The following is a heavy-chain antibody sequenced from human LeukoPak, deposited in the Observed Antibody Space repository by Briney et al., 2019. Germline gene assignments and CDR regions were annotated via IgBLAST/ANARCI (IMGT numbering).Heavy chain of an antibody. J-gene: IGHJ4*02. V-gene: IGHV4-31*03. Sequence: SQTLSLTCTVSGGSIRSGGYYWSWIRQHPGKGLEWIGYIYYSGSTYYNPSLKSRVTISVDTSKNQFSLKLSSVTAADTAVYYCARGDGYAFDYWGQGTLVTVSS. CDR2: IYYSGST. CDR3: ARGDGYAFDY. CDR1: GGSIRSGGYY. D-gene: IGHD5-24*01.